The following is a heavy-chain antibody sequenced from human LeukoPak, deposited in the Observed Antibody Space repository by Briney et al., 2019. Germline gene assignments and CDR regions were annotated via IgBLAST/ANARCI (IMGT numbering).Heavy chain of an antibody. Sequence: PGGSLRLSCAASGFTFSSYGMHWVRQAPGKGLEWVAVISYDGSNKYYADSVKGRFTISRDNSKNTLYLQMNSLRAEDTAVYYCAKPGFRYSHQWLVRRDFFGGAFDIWGQGTMVTVSS. J-gene: IGHJ3*02. CDR1: GFTFSSYG. D-gene: IGHD6-19*01. CDR2: ISYDGSNK. V-gene: IGHV3-30*18. CDR3: AKPGFRYSHQWLVRRDFFGGAFDI.